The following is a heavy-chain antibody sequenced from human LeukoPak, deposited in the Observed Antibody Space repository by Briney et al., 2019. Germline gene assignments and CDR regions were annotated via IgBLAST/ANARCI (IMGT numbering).Heavy chain of an antibody. CDR2: IKQDGSEK. CDR1: GSTFSSYW. D-gene: IGHD3-16*01. V-gene: IGHV3-7*01. Sequence: PGGSLRLSCAASGSTFSSYWMSWVRQAPGKGLEWVANIKQDGSEKYYVDSVKGRFTISRDNSKNTLYLQMNSLRAEDTAVYYCAKDREDYVWGIGYYFDYWGQGTLVTVSS. CDR3: AKDREDYVWGIGYYFDY. J-gene: IGHJ4*02.